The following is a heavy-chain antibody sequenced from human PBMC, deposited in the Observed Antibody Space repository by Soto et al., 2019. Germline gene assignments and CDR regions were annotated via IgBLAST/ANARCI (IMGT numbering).Heavy chain of an antibody. D-gene: IGHD6-19*01. V-gene: IGHV3-15*01. CDR2: IKSKTDGGTT. CDR1: GFTFSNAW. CDR3: TTDPSGWYYFDY. Sequence: GGSLRLSCAASGFTFSNAWMSWVRQAPGKGLEWVGRIKSKTDGGTTDYAAPVKGRFTISRDDSKNTLYLQMNSLKTEDTAVYYCTTDPSGWYYFDYWGQGTLVTVSS. J-gene: IGHJ4*02.